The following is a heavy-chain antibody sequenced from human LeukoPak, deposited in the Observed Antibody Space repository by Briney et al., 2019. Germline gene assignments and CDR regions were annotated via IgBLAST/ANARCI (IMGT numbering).Heavy chain of an antibody. Sequence: PSGTLSLTCAVYGGSFSGYYWSWLRQPPGKGLEWIGEINHSGSTNYNPSLKSRVTISVDTSKNQLSLKLSSVTAADTAVYYCARDVYYYDSSGSRTFDYWGQGTLVTVSS. V-gene: IGHV4-34*01. J-gene: IGHJ4*02. CDR1: GGSFSGYY. CDR2: INHSGST. D-gene: IGHD3-22*01. CDR3: ARDVYYYDSSGSRTFDY.